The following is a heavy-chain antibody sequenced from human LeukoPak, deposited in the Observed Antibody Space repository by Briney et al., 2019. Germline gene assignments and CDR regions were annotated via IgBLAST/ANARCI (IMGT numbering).Heavy chain of an antibody. Sequence: GGSLRLSCAATGFTFSSYWMHWVRQAPGKGLVWVSRINTDGSGTSYADSVKGRFTISRDNAKNTLYLQMNSLRAEDTAVYYCARGLGSPVPTWFDPWGQGTLVTVSS. CDR3: ARGLGSPVPTWFDP. CDR1: GFTFSSYW. J-gene: IGHJ5*02. D-gene: IGHD3-16*01. CDR2: INTDGSGT. V-gene: IGHV3-74*01.